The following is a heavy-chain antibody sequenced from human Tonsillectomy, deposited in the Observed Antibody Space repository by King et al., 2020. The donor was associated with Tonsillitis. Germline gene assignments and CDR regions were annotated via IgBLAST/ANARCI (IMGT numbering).Heavy chain of an antibody. Sequence: VQLVESGAEVKKPGSSGKVSCKASGGTFSSSVISWVRQAPGQGLEWMGGIIPIFCTANYAQKFQGRVTITADESTNTVYLELSSLRSEDTAVYYCARERRYSGYDPFDSWGQGTPVTVSS. CDR2: IIPIFCTA. J-gene: IGHJ4*02. D-gene: IGHD5-12*01. V-gene: IGHV1-69*01. CDR3: ARERRYSGYDPFDS. CDR1: GGTFSSSV.